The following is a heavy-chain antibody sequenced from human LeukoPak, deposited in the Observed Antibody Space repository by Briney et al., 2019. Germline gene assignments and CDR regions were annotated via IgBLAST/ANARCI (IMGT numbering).Heavy chain of an antibody. J-gene: IGHJ5*02. V-gene: IGHV4-30-4*01. CDR3: ARRSRLRGWFDP. CDR1: GGSISSGDYY. Sequence: SETLSLTCTVSGGSISSGDYYWSWIRQPPGKGLEWIGYIYYSGSTYYNPSLKSRVTISVDTSKNQFSLKLSSVTAADTAVYYCARRSRLRGWFDPWGQGTLVTVSS. CDR2: IYYSGST. D-gene: IGHD4-17*01.